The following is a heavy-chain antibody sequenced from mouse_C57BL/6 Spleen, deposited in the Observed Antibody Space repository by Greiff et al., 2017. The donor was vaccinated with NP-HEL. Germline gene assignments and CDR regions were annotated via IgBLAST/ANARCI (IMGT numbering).Heavy chain of an antibody. V-gene: IGHV1-81*01. CDR1: GYTFTSYG. D-gene: IGHD1-1*01. CDR2: IFPRSVNT. Sequence: VQLQQSGAELARPGASVKLSCKASGYTFTSYGISWVKQRTGQGLEWIGEIFPRSVNTYYNEKFKGKATLTADKSYSTAYMELRSLTSEDSAVYFLARRVTTVVATPLDYWGQGTTLTVSS. J-gene: IGHJ2*01. CDR3: ARRVTTVVATPLDY.